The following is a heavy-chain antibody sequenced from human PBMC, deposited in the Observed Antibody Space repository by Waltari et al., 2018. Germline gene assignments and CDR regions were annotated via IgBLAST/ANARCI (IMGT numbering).Heavy chain of an antibody. CDR1: GYRFTSYW. D-gene: IGHD3-10*01. Sequence: EVQLVQSGAEVKKPGESLKISCKGSGYRFTSYWIGWVRQMPGKGLEWMGIIFPGYSDTMYIPSFQGQVTISADKSISAAYLQWSSLKASDTATYYCARRGDYFDYWGQGTLVTVSS. CDR3: ARRGDYFDY. CDR2: IFPGYSDT. V-gene: IGHV5-51*01. J-gene: IGHJ4*02.